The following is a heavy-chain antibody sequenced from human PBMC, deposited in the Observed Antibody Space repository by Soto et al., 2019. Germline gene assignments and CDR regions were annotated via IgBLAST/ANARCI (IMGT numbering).Heavy chain of an antibody. CDR2: INPKSGGT. Sequence: GASVKVSCKASGYSFTGSYIHWVRQAPGQGFECMGRINPKSGGTDFAQEFQGRVTMTRDTSITTAYMELSGLTSDDTAVYYCASGSYSDYWGQGTLVTVSS. D-gene: IGHD1-26*01. CDR1: GYSFTGSY. V-gene: IGHV1-2*06. CDR3: ASGSYSDY. J-gene: IGHJ4*02.